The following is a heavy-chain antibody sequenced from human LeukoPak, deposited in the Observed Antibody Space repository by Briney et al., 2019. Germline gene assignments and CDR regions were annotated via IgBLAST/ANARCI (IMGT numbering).Heavy chain of an antibody. CDR1: GFTFSHHG. D-gene: IGHD3-10*01. V-gene: IGHV3-23*01. Sequence: PGGSLRLSCAASGFTFSHHGMNWVRQAPGKGLEWVSGVGPSGARTYYADSVKGRFTVSRDNAKNSLYLQMNSLRAEDTAVYYCAREGITMVLGVNYYYMDVWGKGTTVTVSS. J-gene: IGHJ6*03. CDR2: VGPSGART. CDR3: AREGITMVLGVNYYYMDV.